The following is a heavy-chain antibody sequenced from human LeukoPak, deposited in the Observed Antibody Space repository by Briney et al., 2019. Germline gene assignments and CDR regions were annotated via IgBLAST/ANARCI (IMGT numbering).Heavy chain of an antibody. CDR3: ARVDDLDAFDI. CDR2: ISDDGSSK. V-gene: IGHV3-30*04. Sequence: GGSPRLSCVTSGFTFSNHAMHWVRQGPGKGLEWEAVISDDGSSKFYADSVKGRFTIFRDNSKNTLFLQINSLRPEDTAVYYCARVDDLDAFDIWGQGTLVTVSS. CDR1: GFTFSNHA. J-gene: IGHJ3*02. D-gene: IGHD2-2*03.